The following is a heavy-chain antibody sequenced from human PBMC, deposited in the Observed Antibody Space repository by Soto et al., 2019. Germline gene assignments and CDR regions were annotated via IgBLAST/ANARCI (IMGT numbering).Heavy chain of an antibody. J-gene: IGHJ6*02. CDR3: ARAPLKDCSGGSCSSPYYGMDV. CDR1: GFTFSSYG. CDR2: IWYDGSNK. D-gene: IGHD2-15*01. Sequence: QVQLVESGGGVVQPGRSLRLSCAASGFTFSSYGMHWVRQAPGKGLEWVAVIWYDGSNKYYADSVKGRFTISRDNSKNTLYLQMNSLRAEDTAVYYCARAPLKDCSGGSCSSPYYGMDVWGQGTTVTVSS. V-gene: IGHV3-33*01.